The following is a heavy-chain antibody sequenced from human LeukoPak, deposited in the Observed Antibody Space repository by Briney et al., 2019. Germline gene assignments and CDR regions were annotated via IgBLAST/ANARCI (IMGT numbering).Heavy chain of an antibody. CDR1: GFTFSDYY. CDR3: ARADCSSTSCYEFDY. Sequence: GGSLRLSCAASGFTFSDYYMSWIRQAPGKGLEWGSYVRSSGSTIYYADSVKGQFTISRDNAKNSLYLQMNSLRAEDTAVYYCARADCSSTSCYEFDYWGQGTLVTVSS. D-gene: IGHD2-2*01. CDR2: VRSSGSTI. J-gene: IGHJ4*02. V-gene: IGHV3-11*04.